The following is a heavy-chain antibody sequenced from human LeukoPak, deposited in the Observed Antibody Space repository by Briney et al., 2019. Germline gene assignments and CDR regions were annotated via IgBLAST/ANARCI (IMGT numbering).Heavy chain of an antibody. J-gene: IGHJ4*02. D-gene: IGHD2-2*01. Sequence: GGSLRLSCAASGFTFSSYGMHWVRQAPGKGLEWVAVIWYDGSNKYYADSVKGRFSISRDNSKNTLFLQMSSLRAEDTAVYYCVKEVCSSTSCSFDYWGQGALVTVSS. V-gene: IGHV3-30*02. CDR2: IWYDGSNK. CDR1: GFTFSSYG. CDR3: VKEVCSSTSCSFDY.